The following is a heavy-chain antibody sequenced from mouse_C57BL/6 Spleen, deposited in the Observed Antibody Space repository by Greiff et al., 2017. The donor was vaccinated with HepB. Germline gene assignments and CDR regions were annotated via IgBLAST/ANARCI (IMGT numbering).Heavy chain of an antibody. Sequence: EVQLQQSGTVLARPGASVKMSCKTSGYTFTSYWMHWVKQRPGQGLEWIGAIYPGNSDTSYNQKFKGKAKLTAVTSASTAYMELSSLTNEDSAVYYCTRGGDGSLYYYAMDYWGQGTSVTVSS. V-gene: IGHV1-5*01. D-gene: IGHD2-3*01. CDR3: TRGGDGSLYYYAMDY. J-gene: IGHJ4*01. CDR2: IYPGNSDT. CDR1: GYTFTSYW.